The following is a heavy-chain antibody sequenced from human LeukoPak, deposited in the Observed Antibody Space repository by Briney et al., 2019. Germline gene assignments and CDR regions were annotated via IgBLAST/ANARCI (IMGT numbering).Heavy chain of an antibody. Sequence: GGSLRLSCSASGFTLSTYPMRWVRQAPGKGLEYVSTIFTNADLTSYAASVRGRFSTSRDNSKNTLYLQMSSLRPEDTAVYYCVKSPSDGVDVWGQGATVIVSS. V-gene: IGHV3-64D*09. CDR2: IFTNADLT. CDR1: GFTLSTYP. J-gene: IGHJ6*02. CDR3: VKSPSDGVDV.